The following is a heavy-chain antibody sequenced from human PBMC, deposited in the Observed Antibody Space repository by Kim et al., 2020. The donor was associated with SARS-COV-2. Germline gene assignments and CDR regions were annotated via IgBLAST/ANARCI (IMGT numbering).Heavy chain of an antibody. Sequence: GGSLRLSCAASGFTFSDYYMSWIRQAPGKGLEWVSYISSSSSYTNYADSVKSRFTISRDNAKNSLYLQMNSLRAEDTAVYYCAAPSKGIAAAGYFDLWGRGTLVTVSS. D-gene: IGHD6-13*01. CDR1: GFTFSDYY. CDR3: AAPSKGIAAAGYFDL. J-gene: IGHJ2*01. V-gene: IGHV3-11*03. CDR2: ISSSSSYT.